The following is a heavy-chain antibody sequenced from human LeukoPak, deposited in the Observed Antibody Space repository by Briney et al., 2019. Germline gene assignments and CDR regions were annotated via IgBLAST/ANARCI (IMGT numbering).Heavy chain of an antibody. J-gene: IGHJ5*02. CDR3: ARSSQEWLQSVIWFDP. D-gene: IGHD3-3*01. CDR2: MNPNNGNT. V-gene: IGHV1-8*01. Sequence: GASVKVSCKASGFTFTSYDINWVRQASGQGLEWMGWMNPNNGNTGYAQKFQGRVTMTRDTSISTAYMGLRGLRSEDTAVYYCARSSQEWLQSVIWFDPWGQGTLVTVSS. CDR1: GFTFTSYD.